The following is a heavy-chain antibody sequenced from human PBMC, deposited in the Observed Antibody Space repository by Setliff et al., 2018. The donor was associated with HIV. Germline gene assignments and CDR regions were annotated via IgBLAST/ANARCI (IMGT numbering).Heavy chain of an antibody. V-gene: IGHV3-9*01. CDR1: GFTYDDYA. CDR2: ISWNSVGI. J-gene: IGHJ4*02. Sequence: LRLSCVASGFTYDDYAMHWVRQVPGKGLEWVSGISWNSVGIGYADSVRGRFTISRDNAKNSLYLQMNNLRREDTALYYCVRDPPPFLELFDNWGQGTLVTVSS. D-gene: IGHD1-7*01. CDR3: VRDPPPFLELFDN.